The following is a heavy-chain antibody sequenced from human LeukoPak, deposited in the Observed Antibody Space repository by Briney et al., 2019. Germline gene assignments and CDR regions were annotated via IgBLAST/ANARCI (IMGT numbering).Heavy chain of an antibody. CDR2: ISGSGGST. D-gene: IGHD6-19*01. Sequence: GGSLRLSCAASGFTFSDYYMTWIRQAPGKGLEWVSAISGSGGSTYYADSVKDRFTISRDNSKNTLYLQMNSLRAEDTAVYYCAKAPYSSGWYGPFDYWGQGTLVTVSS. V-gene: IGHV3-23*01. CDR3: AKAPYSSGWYGPFDY. CDR1: GFTFSDYY. J-gene: IGHJ4*02.